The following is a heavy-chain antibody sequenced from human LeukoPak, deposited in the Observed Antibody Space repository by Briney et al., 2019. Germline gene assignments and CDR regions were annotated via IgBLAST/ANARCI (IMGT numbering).Heavy chain of an antibody. V-gene: IGHV5-51*01. CDR2: IHPDDSDA. J-gene: IGHJ5*02. Sequence: GESLRISCETSGYSFTTYWIGWVRQMPGTGLEWVGAIHPDDSDARYSPSSQGQVIISADKSTRTAYLQWSSLKASDTAIYYCARQRGASGTINYYDPWGQGTLVTVSS. D-gene: IGHD3-10*01. CDR1: GYSFTTYW. CDR3: ARQRGASGTINYYDP.